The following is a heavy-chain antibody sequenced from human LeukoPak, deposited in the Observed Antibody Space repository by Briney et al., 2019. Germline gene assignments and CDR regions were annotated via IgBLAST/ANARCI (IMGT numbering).Heavy chain of an antibody. CDR3: GKDGGQYSSGPEFDP. D-gene: IGHD6-19*01. V-gene: IGHV3-23*01. J-gene: IGHJ5*02. CDR1: GMVFRNTA. CDR2: ISGGGERT. Sequence: GGSLRLSCAAWGMVFRNTAMSCARQSPGRGLEWVSAISGGGERTFNADSVKGRFTISRDNSKNMVYLQMNSLRADDTAIYYCGKDGGQYSSGPEFDPRGQGALVTVSS.